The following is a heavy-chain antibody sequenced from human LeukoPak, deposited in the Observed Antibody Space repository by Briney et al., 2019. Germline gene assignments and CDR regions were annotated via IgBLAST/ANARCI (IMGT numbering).Heavy chain of an antibody. V-gene: IGHV4-39*01. CDR1: GGSVSSSGDY. Sequence: SGTLSLTCTVSGGSVSSSGDYWGWIRQPPGKGLEWIGSMFYRGNTYYNPSLKSRVTISVDTYQVSLKLSSVTAADTAVYYCARILRSQYYFDYWGQGALVTVSS. D-gene: IGHD3-16*01. CDR3: ARILRSQYYFDY. CDR2: MFYRGNT. J-gene: IGHJ4*02.